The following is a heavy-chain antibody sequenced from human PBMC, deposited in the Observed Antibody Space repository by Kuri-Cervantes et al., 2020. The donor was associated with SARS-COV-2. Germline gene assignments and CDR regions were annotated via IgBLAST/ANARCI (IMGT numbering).Heavy chain of an antibody. V-gene: IGHV4-39*02. CDR3: ARDYCSSTSCYYAY. D-gene: IGHD2-2*01. CDR1: GGSISSSSYY. CDR2: IYYSGST. J-gene: IGHJ4*02. Sequence: GSLRLSCTVSGGSISSSSYYWGWIRQPPGKGLEWIGSIYYSGSTYYNPSLKSRVTISVDTSKNQFSLKLSSVTAADTAVYYCARDYCSSTSCYYAYWGQGTLVTVSS.